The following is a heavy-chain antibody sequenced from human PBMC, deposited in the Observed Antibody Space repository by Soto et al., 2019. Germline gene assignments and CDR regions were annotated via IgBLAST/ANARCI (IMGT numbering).Heavy chain of an antibody. Sequence: GGSLRLSCAASGFTFSSYGMHWVRQAPGKGLEWVAVISYDGSNKYYADSVKGRFTISRDNSKNTLYLQMNSLRAEDTAVYYCAKDLVLGSGWYPPLYYYYGMEVWGQGTTVTVSS. CDR1: GFTFSSYG. D-gene: IGHD6-19*01. CDR2: ISYDGSNK. J-gene: IGHJ6*02. V-gene: IGHV3-30*18. CDR3: AKDLVLGSGWYPPLYYYYGMEV.